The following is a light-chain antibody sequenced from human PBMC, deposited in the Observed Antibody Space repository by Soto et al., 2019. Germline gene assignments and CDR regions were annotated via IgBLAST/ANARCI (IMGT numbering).Light chain of an antibody. Sequence: AIQMTQSPSSLSASVGDRVTITCRASQGIRNDLDWYQQKPGKAPKLLIYAASSLQSGVPSRVSGSGSGTDFTLTISSLQPEDFATYYCLQDYNDPPTFGGGTKVEIK. V-gene: IGKV1-6*01. CDR3: LQDYNDPPT. CDR1: QGIRND. CDR2: AAS. J-gene: IGKJ4*01.